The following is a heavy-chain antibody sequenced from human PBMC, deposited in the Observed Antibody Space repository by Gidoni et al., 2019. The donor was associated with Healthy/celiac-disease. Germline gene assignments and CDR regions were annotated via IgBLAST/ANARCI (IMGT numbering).Heavy chain of an antibody. CDR3: ARGPTRSSGWYGGY. CDR1: GGTFSSYP. J-gene: IGHJ4*02. CDR2: IIPILGIA. Sequence: QVQLVQSGAEVKKPGSSVKVSCKASGGTFSSYPISWVRQAPGQGLEWMGRIIPILGIANYAQKFQGRVTITADKSTSTAYMELSSLRSEDTAVYYCARGPTRSSGWYGGYWGQGTLVTVSS. D-gene: IGHD6-19*01. V-gene: IGHV1-69*02.